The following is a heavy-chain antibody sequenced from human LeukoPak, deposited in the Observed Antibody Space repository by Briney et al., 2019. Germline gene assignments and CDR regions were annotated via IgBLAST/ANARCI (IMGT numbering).Heavy chain of an antibody. J-gene: IGHJ4*02. CDR1: GDSVSSNSAT. CDR3: AKGGKWDVTPFDY. CDR2: TYYRSKWYI. V-gene: IGHV6-1*01. Sequence: SQTLSLTCAISGDSVSSNSATWHWIRQSPSRGLEWLGRTYYRSKWYIDYAASVKSRISIIPDTSKNQFSLLLSSVISEDTAVYYCAKGGKWDVTPFDYWGQGTLVTVSS. D-gene: IGHD1-26*01.